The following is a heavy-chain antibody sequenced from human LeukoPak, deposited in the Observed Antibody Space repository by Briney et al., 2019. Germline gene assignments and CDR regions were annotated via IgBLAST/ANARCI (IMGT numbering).Heavy chain of an antibody. CDR2: IYSGGST. Sequence: GSLRLSCAASGFTVSSNYMSWVRQAPGKGLEWVSVIYSGGSTYYADSVKGRFTISRDNSKNTLYLQMNSLRAEDTAVYYCARKIIAAAVGGFDPWGQGTLVTVSS. V-gene: IGHV3-53*01. CDR1: GFTVSSNY. CDR3: ARKIIAAAVGGFDP. D-gene: IGHD6-13*01. J-gene: IGHJ5*02.